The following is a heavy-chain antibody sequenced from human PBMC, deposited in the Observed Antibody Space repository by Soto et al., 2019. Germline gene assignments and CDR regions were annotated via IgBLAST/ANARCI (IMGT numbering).Heavy chain of an antibody. V-gene: IGHV3-23*01. CDR1: GFTFSSYA. D-gene: IGHD3-10*01. J-gene: IGHJ6*02. Sequence: GGSLRLSCAASGFTFSSYAMSWVRQAPGKGLEWVSAISGSGGSTYYADSVKGRFTISRDNSKNTLYLQMNSLRAEDTAVYYCAKDWDGKQGSYYYYYYGMDVWGQGTTVTVSS. CDR2: ISGSGGST. CDR3: AKDWDGKQGSYYYYYYGMDV.